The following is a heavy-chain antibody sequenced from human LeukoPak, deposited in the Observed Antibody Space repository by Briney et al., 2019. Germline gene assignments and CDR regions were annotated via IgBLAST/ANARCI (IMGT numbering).Heavy chain of an antibody. D-gene: IGHD6-25*01. CDR2: INPNSGGT. CDR3: ARGRPGDYFDY. CDR1: GYTFTGYF. Sequence: AAVKVSFTAFGYTFTGYFMHWVRQAPGQGLEWMGWINPNSGGTSYLQNFQGRVTMTRDTSISTVYMDLSRLRSDDTAVYFCARGRPGDYFDYWGQGTLVTVSS. V-gene: IGHV1-2*02. J-gene: IGHJ4*02.